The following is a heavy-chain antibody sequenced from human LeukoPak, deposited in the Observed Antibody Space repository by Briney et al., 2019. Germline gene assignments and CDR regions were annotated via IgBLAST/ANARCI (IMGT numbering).Heavy chain of an antibody. V-gene: IGHV1-2*02. CDR1: GYTFTGYY. J-gene: IGHJ4*02. Sequence: ASVKVSCKASGYTFTGYYMXXVRXXPGXXXXXXGWINPNSGGTNYAQKFQGRVTMTRDTSISTAYMELSRLRSDDTAVYYCARGDWISSSWYDYWGQGTLVTVSS. CDR3: ARGDWISSSWYDY. D-gene: IGHD6-13*01. CDR2: INPNSGGT.